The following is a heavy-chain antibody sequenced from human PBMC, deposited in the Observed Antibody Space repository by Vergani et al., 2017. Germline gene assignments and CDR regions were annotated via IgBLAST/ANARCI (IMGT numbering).Heavy chain of an antibody. D-gene: IGHD6-6*01. CDR2: IYYSGST. CDR1: GGSFSGYY. CDR3: ARREAARPCPPSN. J-gene: IGHJ4*02. Sequence: QVQLQQWGAGLLKPSETLSLTCAVYGGSFSGYYWSWIRQPPGKGLEWIGYIYYSGSTYYNPSLKSRVTISVDTSKNQFSLKLSSVTAADTAVYYCARREAARPCPPSNWGQGTLVTVSS. V-gene: IGHV4-34*01.